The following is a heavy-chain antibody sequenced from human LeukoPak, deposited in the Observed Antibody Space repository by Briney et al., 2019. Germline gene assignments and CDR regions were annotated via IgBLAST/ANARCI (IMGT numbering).Heavy chain of an antibody. J-gene: IGHJ5*02. CDR2: MYSSGS. D-gene: IGHD3-10*01. CDR3: ARDSGTTGEVKFDP. CDR1: GGSVSSYY. Sequence: SETLSLTCTVSGGSVSSYYLSWIRQTAGKGLEWIGRMYSSGSNYNPSMKSRVTMSIDTSTNQLSLKLSSVTAADTAVYYCARDSGTTGEVKFDPWGQGTLVTVSS. V-gene: IGHV4-4*07.